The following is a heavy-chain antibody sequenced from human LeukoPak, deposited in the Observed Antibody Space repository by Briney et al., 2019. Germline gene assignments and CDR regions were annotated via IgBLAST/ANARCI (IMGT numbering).Heavy chain of an antibody. D-gene: IGHD1-14*01. CDR1: GFTVSSNY. J-gene: IGHJ4*02. V-gene: IGHV3-66*01. CDR3: ARGNPTYFDY. CDR2: IYSGGST. Sequence: PGGSLRLSCAASGFTVSSNYMSWVRQAPGQGLEWVSVIYSGGSTYYADSVKGRFTISRDNSKNTLYLQMNSLRAKDTAVYYCARGNPTYFDYWGQGTLVTVSS.